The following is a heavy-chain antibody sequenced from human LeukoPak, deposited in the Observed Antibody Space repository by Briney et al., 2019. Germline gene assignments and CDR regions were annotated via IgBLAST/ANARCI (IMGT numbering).Heavy chain of an antibody. D-gene: IGHD1-14*01. CDR1: GFTFSTFR. CDR2: ISSSSTTI. CDR3: ASHPGTGIDC. J-gene: IGHJ4*02. V-gene: IGHV3-48*02. Sequence: PGGSLRLSCAASGFTFSTFRMNWVRQAPGKGLECVSYISSSSTTIYYADSVKGRFTISRDNARNSLFLQMNSLRDEGTAVYYCASHPGTGIDCWGQGTLVTVSS.